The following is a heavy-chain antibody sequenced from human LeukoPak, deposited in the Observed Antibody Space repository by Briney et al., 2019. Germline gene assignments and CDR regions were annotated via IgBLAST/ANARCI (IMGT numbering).Heavy chain of an antibody. CDR2: ISHDGSNK. CDR3: ARDRKAVAGAIDY. Sequence: GGSLRLSCAASGFTFGNFAMHWVRQAPGKGLEWVAVISHDGSNKFYADSVKGRVSISRDNSNNTLYLQMNSLRTEDTALYYCARDRKAVAGAIDYWGQGTLVTVSS. D-gene: IGHD6-19*01. J-gene: IGHJ4*02. CDR1: GFTFGNFA. V-gene: IGHV3-30*04.